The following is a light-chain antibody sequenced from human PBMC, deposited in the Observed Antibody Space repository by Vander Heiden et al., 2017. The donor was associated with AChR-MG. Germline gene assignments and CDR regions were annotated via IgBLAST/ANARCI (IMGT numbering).Light chain of an antibody. CDR2: DVR. V-gene: IGLV2-11*01. J-gene: IGLJ2*01. CDR3: CSYAGSYTFVV. Sequence: QSALTQPRSVSGSPGQSVTISCTGTSRDVGGYNYGSWYQQHPAKAPKLMIYDVRKRPSGVPDRFSGSKSGNTASLTISGLQAEDEADYYCCSYAGSYTFVVFGGGTKLTVL. CDR1: SRDVGGYNY.